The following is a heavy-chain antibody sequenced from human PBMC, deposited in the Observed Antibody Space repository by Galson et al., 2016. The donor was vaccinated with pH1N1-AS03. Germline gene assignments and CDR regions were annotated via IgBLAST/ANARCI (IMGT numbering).Heavy chain of an antibody. D-gene: IGHD3-3*01. CDR2: ISTYTGET. CDR3: ARGTISWVDLQRRFDA. CDR1: GGTFDNHP. Sequence: SVKVSCKASGGTFDNHPINWVRQAPGQGLECLGWISTYTGETNYAQKFQGRVTMTTDTSTNTVYMELRTLTSDDTALYYCARGTISWVDLQRRFDAWGQGTLVTVSS. J-gene: IGHJ5*02. V-gene: IGHV1-18*01.